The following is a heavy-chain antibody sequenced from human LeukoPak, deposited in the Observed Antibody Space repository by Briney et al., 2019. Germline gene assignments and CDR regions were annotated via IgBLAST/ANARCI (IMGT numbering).Heavy chain of an antibody. J-gene: IGHJ4*02. CDR1: GFTFGDYA. V-gene: IGHV3-30*02. D-gene: IGHD3-16*01. CDR2: IRFDGSNK. CDR3: AKAGVLPDY. Sequence: GGSLRLSCAAPGFTFGDYAMHWVRQAPGKGLEWVAFIRFDGSNKYHADSVKGRFTISRDNSNNTLYLQMNSLRTEDTAVYYCAKAGVLPDYWGQGTLVTVSS.